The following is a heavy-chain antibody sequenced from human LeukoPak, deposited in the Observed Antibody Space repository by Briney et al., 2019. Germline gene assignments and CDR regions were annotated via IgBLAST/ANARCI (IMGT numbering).Heavy chain of an antibody. CDR2: IYYSGST. CDR1: GGSFSGYY. Sequence: SETLSLTCAVYGGSFSGYYWSWIRQHPGKGLEWIGYIYYSGSTYYNPSLKSRVTISVDTSKNQFSLKLSSVTAADTAVYYCARGPYYDFWSGGYYYYGMDVWGQGTTVTVSS. D-gene: IGHD3-3*01. J-gene: IGHJ6*02. CDR3: ARGPYYDFWSGGYYYYGMDV. V-gene: IGHV4-31*11.